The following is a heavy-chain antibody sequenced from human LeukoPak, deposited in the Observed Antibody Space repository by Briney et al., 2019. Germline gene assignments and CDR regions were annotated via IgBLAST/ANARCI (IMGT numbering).Heavy chain of an antibody. J-gene: IGHJ4*02. CDR1: GGSLSSSNW. Sequence: PSETLSLTCAVSGGSLSSSNWWSWVRQPPGKGLEWIGEIYHSGSTNYNPSLKSRVTISVDTSKNQFSLKLSSVTAADTAVYYCASGKKYSSGWYYFDYWGQGTLVTVSS. V-gene: IGHV4-4*02. D-gene: IGHD6-19*01. CDR2: IYHSGST. CDR3: ASGKKYSSGWYYFDY.